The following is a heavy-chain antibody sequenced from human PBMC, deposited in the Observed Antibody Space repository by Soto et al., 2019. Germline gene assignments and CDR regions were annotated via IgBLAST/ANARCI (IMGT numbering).Heavy chain of an antibody. CDR2: IRSKANSYST. CDR1: GFTFSGSA. Sequence: GSLRLSCAASGFTFSGSAMHWVRQASVKGLEWVGRIRSKANSYSTAYAASVKGRFTISRDDSKNTAYLQMNSLKTEDTAVYYCTRHGVLWFGELLSKTDYGMDVWGQGTTVTVSS. CDR3: TRHGVLWFGELLSKTDYGMDV. J-gene: IGHJ6*02. D-gene: IGHD3-10*01. V-gene: IGHV3-73*01.